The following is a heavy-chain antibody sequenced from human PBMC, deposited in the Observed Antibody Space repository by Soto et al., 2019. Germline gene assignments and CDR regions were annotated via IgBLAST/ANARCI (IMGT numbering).Heavy chain of an antibody. J-gene: IGHJ3*02. CDR1: GGSISSYY. V-gene: IGHV4-59*08. CDR3: ARLLTPIDAFDI. Sequence: SETLSLTCTVSGGSISSYYWSWIRQPPGKGPDWIGFIYYSGSTNYNPSLKSRVTISEDTSKIQFSLKLRPVTAADTAVYYCARLLTPIDAFDIWGQGTMVTVSS. CDR2: IYYSGST. D-gene: IGHD2-21*02.